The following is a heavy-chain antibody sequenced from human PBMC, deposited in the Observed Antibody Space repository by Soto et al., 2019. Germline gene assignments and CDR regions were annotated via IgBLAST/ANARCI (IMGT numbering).Heavy chain of an antibody. V-gene: IGHV3-21*06. D-gene: IGHD3-22*01. CDR3: AREGVHNYNEYYFDY. Sequence: PGVSLRLSCAASGFTFSYYALHWVRRAPGKGLEWVSSISGIRDYIRYADSVKGRFTISRDNAKTSLYLQMNSLTAEDTAVYYCAREGVHNYNEYYFDYWGRGTLVTVSS. J-gene: IGHJ4*02. CDR1: GFTFSYYA. CDR2: ISGIRDYI.